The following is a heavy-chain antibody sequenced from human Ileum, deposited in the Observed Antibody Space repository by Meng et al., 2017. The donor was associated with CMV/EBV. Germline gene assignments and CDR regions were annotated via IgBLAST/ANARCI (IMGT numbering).Heavy chain of an antibody. CDR1: GFSFSTSKAG. D-gene: IGHD5-12*01. Sequence: QITLKESGPPLVTPTQTLTLTCTFSGFSFSTSKAGVGWIRLPPGKALEWLALIYWDDDTRYNPSLKTRLTITKDTSKNQVILTMTKMDPADTATYFCVHRSYSGQDDYWGQGALVTVSS. CDR3: VHRSYSGQDDY. J-gene: IGHJ4*02. V-gene: IGHV2-5*02. CDR2: IYWDDDT.